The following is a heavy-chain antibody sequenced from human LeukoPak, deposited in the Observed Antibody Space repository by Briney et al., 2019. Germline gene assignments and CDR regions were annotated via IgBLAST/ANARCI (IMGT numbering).Heavy chain of an antibody. Sequence: GASVKVSCKASGYSLNAYYMHWVRQAPGQGLEWMGWINPSSGGTKYAQKFQGRVTMARDTSISTTYMELSRLTSDGTAVYYCARDRVVVPAAFDYWGQGTLVTVSS. CDR1: GYSLNAYY. D-gene: IGHD2-2*01. V-gene: IGHV1-2*02. J-gene: IGHJ4*02. CDR3: ARDRVVVPAAFDY. CDR2: INPSSGGT.